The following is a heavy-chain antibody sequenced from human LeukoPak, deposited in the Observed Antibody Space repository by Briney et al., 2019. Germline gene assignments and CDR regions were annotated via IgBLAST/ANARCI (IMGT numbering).Heavy chain of an antibody. Sequence: GGSLRLSCAASGYTFSSYWMTWVRQAPGKGLEWVADIKGDGSEKRCEDSVKGRFTVSRDNAKNSLYLQMNSLRVEDTAVYYCARDVGWFRFDYWGHGTLVTASS. J-gene: IGHJ4*01. CDR3: ARDVGWFRFDY. CDR2: IKGDGSEK. CDR1: GYTFSSYW. D-gene: IGHD2-15*01. V-gene: IGHV3-7*03.